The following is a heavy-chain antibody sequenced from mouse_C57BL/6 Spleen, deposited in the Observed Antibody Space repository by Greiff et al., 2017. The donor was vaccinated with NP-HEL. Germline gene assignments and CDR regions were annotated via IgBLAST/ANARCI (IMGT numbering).Heavy chain of an antibody. J-gene: IGHJ2*01. CDR3: ARVDGTRYFDY. V-gene: IGHV1-81*01. D-gene: IGHD4-1*01. CDR1: GYTFTSYG. Sequence: LVESGAELARPGASVKLSCKASGYTFTSYGISWVKQRPGPGLEWIGEIYPRSGNTYYNEKFKGKSTLTADKSSSTAYMERRSLTSEDSAVYFCARVDGTRYFDYWGQGTTLTVSS. CDR2: IYPRSGNT.